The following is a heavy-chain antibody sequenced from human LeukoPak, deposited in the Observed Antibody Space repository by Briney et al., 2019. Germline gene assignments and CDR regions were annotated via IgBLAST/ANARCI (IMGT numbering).Heavy chain of an antibody. J-gene: IGHJ3*02. Sequence: PGGSLRLSCAASGFTFSSYGMHWVRQAPGKGLEWVAVISYDGSNKYYADSVKGRFTISRDNAKNSLYLQMNSLRAEDTAVYYCARRGSWSVGAFDIWGQGTMVTVSS. CDR2: ISYDGSNK. D-gene: IGHD1-26*01. V-gene: IGHV3-30*03. CDR1: GFTFSSYG. CDR3: ARRGSWSVGAFDI.